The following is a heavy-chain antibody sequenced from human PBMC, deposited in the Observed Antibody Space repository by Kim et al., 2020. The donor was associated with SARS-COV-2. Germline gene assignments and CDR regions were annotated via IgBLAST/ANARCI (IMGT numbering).Heavy chain of an antibody. V-gene: IGHV3-7*01. D-gene: IGHD3-10*01. J-gene: IGHJ4*02. CDR3: AALDTVQVPGGI. Sequence: YVDSVKDRITMSRDNAKNSMYMQMSSLRTEDTAIYYCAALDTVQVPGGIWGQGTLVTVSS.